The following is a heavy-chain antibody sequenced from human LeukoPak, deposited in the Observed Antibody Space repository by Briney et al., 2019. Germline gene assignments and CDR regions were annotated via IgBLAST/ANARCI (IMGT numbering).Heavy chain of an antibody. J-gene: IGHJ4*02. D-gene: IGHD2-15*01. CDR2: IYNGGST. V-gene: IGHV4-61*02. CDR1: GDSMSSGSYY. Sequence: KPSETLSLTCTVSGDSMSSGSYYWSWIRQPAGRGLEWIGRIYNGGSTNHNPSLKSRVTISLDTSKNQFSLKLTSVTAADTAVYYRARGPHCSGGSCYSVSDYWGQGTLVTVSS. CDR3: ARGPHCSGGSCYSVSDY.